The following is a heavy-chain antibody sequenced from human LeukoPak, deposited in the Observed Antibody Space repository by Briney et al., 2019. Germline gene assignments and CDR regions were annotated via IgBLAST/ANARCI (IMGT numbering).Heavy chain of an antibody. Sequence: GASVKVSCKASGYTFTSYDINWVRQATGQGLEWMGWMNPNSGNTGYAQKFQGRVTITRNTSISTAYMELSSLRSEDTAVYYCARGGGGVGDYYGSGVNWFDPWGQGTLVTVSS. J-gene: IGHJ5*02. CDR2: MNPNSGNT. V-gene: IGHV1-8*03. CDR1: GYTFTSYD. D-gene: IGHD3-10*01. CDR3: ARGGGGVGDYYGSGVNWFDP.